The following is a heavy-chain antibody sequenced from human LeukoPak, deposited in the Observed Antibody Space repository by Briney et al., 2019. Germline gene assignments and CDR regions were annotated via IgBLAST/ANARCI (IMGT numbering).Heavy chain of an antibody. J-gene: IGHJ4*02. CDR2: ISSSSSYI. CDR1: GFTFSSYT. Sequence: GGSLRLSCAASGFTFSSYTMNWVRQAPGKGLEWVSSISSSSSYIYYADSVKGRFTISRDNAKNSLYLQINSLRAEDTAVYYCARGSSWKIDYWGQGTLVTVSS. V-gene: IGHV3-21*01. CDR3: ARGSSWKIDY. D-gene: IGHD6-13*01.